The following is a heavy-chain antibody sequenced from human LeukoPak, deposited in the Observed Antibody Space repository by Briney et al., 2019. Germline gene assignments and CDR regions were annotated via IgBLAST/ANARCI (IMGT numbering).Heavy chain of an antibody. CDR3: ARSSPHCSSTSCPFDH. V-gene: IGHV5-51*01. D-gene: IGHD2-2*01. J-gene: IGHJ4*02. CDR1: GYSCTSYW. CDR2: IYPGDSDT. Sequence: GESLKISCKGSGYSCTSYWIGWVRQMPGKGLEWMGIIYPGDSDTRYSPSFQGQVTISADKSISTAYLQWSSLKASDTAMYYCARSSPHCSSTSCPFDHWGQGTLVTVSS.